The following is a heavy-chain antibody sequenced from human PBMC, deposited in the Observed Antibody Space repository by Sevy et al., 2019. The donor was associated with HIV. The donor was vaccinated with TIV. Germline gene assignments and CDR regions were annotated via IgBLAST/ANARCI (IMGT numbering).Heavy chain of an antibody. CDR1: GFSVSSYY. V-gene: IGHV3-53*01. J-gene: IGHJ4*02. CDR2: KESGGQT. Sequence: GGSLRLSCAASGFSVSSYYMGWVRQAPGKGVEWVSTKESGGQTYYADSVRGRFTIARDESAINLFLQLNNLRAEDTGVYYCAGMTSTWSIDSWGQGTLVTVSS. CDR3: AGMTSTWSIDS.